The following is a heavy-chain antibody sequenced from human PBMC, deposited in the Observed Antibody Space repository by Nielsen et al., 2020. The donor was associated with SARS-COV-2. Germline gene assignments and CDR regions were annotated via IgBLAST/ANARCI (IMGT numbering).Heavy chain of an antibody. CDR1: GGSVSSGSYY. CDR2: IYYSGST. J-gene: IGHJ4*02. D-gene: IGHD3-10*01. Sequence: SETLSLTCTVSGGSVSSGSYYWSWIRQPPGKGLEWIGYIYYSGSTNYNPSLKSRVTISVDTSKNQFSLKLSSVTAADTAVYYCARDLGDYYGSGSYYYFDYWGQGTLVTVSS. CDR3: ARDLGDYYGSGSYYYFDY. V-gene: IGHV4-61*01.